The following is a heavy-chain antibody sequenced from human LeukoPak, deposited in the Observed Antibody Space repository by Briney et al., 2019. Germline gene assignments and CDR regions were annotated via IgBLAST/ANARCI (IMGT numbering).Heavy chain of an antibody. Sequence: GGSLRLSCAASGFTFSSYAMSWVRQAPGKGLEWVSAISGSGGSTYYADSVKGRFTISRDNSKNTLYLQRNSQRAEDTAVYYCAKDRAGGGFDPWGQGTLVTVSS. J-gene: IGHJ5*02. CDR1: GFTFSSYA. CDR2: ISGSGGST. D-gene: IGHD3-10*01. V-gene: IGHV3-23*01. CDR3: AKDRAGGGFDP.